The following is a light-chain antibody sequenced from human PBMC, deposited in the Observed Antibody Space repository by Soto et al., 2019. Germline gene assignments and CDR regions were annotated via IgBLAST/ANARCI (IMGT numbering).Light chain of an antibody. Sequence: EIVLTQSPGTLSLSPGERATLSCRASQSVSSSYLAWYQQKPGQAPRLLIYGASSRATGIPDRFSGSGSGTDFTLTISRLEPEDFAVYYCHPWTFGQGTKVEIK. CDR3: HPWT. V-gene: IGKV3-20*01. CDR2: GAS. CDR1: QSVSSSY. J-gene: IGKJ1*01.